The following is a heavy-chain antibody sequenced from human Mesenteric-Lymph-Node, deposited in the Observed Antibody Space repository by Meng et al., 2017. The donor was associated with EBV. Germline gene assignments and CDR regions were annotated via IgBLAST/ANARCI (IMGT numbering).Heavy chain of an antibody. Sequence: ITFRASGPARGKTPHTLTLTVTFSGLSLSTYGLTVNWIRQPPGGALELLALVYWDDDKGYSPSLRSRLTITRDTSKNQVVLTMTNMDPVDTGTYFCARSGGYGTPLDYWGQGTLVTVSS. CDR1: GLSLSTYGLT. V-gene: IGHV2-5*02. CDR3: ARSGGYGTPLDY. CDR2: VYWDDDK. D-gene: IGHD6-25*01. J-gene: IGHJ4*02.